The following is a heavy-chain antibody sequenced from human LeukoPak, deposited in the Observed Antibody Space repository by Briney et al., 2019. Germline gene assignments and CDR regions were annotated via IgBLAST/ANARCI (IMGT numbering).Heavy chain of an antibody. CDR3: ARDYARNYVGVYYYYYMDV. CDR2: MNPNSGNT. J-gene: IGHJ6*03. V-gene: IGHV1-8*01. D-gene: IGHD1-7*01. CDR1: GYTFTSYD. Sequence: ASVKVSCKASGYTFTSYDINWVRQATGQGLEWMGWMNPNSGNTGYAQKFQGRVTMTRNTSISTAYMELSSLRSDDTAVYYCARDYARNYVGVYYYYYMDVWGKGTTVTVSS.